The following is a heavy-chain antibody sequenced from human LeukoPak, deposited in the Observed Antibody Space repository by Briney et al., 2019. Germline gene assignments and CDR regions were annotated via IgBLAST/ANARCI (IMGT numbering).Heavy chain of an antibody. CDR2: IYYGGST. CDR1: GGSISSYY. Sequence: SGTLSLTCTVSGGSISSYYWSWIRQPPGKGLGWIGYIYYGGSTNYNPSLKSRVTISVDTSKNQFSLKLRSVTAADTAVYYCARDGGDGYNYNWFDPWGQGTLVTVSS. V-gene: IGHV4-59*01. CDR3: ARDGGDGYNYNWFDP. J-gene: IGHJ5*02. D-gene: IGHD5-24*01.